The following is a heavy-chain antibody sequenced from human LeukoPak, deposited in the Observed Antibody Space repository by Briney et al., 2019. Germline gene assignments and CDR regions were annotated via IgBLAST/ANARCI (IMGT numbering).Heavy chain of an antibody. CDR2: ISAYNGNT. V-gene: IGHV1-18*01. D-gene: IGHD3-16*02. CDR3: ARDSGVWGSYRIYGMDV. CDR1: GYTFTSYG. J-gene: IGHJ6*02. Sequence: ASVKVSCKASGYTFTSYGISWVRQAPGQGLEWMGWISAYNGNTNYAQKLQGRVTMTTDTSTSTAYMELRSLRSDDTAVYYRARDSGVWGSYRIYGMDVWGQGTTVTVSS.